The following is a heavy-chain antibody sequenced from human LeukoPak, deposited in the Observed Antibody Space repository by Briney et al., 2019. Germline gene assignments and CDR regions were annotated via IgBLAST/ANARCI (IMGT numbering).Heavy chain of an antibody. D-gene: IGHD5-18*01. CDR3: ARAVKYTEGY. CDR2: LNEDGSEK. J-gene: IGHJ4*02. V-gene: IGHV3-7*03. Sequence: GGSLRLSCAASVFTFSTYWMTWVRQAPGKGLEWVASLNEDGSEKYYVDSVKGRFTISRDNAQKSLYLEMKSLGAKDTAVYYCARAVKYTEGYWGQGTLVAVSS. CDR1: VFTFSTYW.